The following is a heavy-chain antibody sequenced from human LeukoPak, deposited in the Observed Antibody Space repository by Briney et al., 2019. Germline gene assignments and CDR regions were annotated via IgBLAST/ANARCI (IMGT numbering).Heavy chain of an antibody. CDR3: AKDGAWLRFDD. D-gene: IGHD5-12*01. Sequence: GGSLRLSCAASGFTFSSYGMSWVRQAPGKGLEWVSAVSASGASTYYADSVKGRFTISRDDLKNPLYLQMTNLRAEDTAVYYCAKDGAWLRFDDWGQGILVTVSS. V-gene: IGHV3-23*01. J-gene: IGHJ4*02. CDR1: GFTFSSYG. CDR2: VSASGAST.